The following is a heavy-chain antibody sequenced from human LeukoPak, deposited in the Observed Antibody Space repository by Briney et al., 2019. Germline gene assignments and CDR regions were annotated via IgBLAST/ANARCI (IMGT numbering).Heavy chain of an antibody. V-gene: IGHV4-39*07. CDR3: ARLTTDDFWSGYYYYMDV. CDR2: VYYSGTT. J-gene: IGHJ6*03. Sequence: PSETLSLTCNVFGGSISSRSDYWGWIRQPPGKGLEWIGSVYYSGTTYDHPSLKSRVSISVDTSKDQMSLRLSSVTAADTAVYYCARLTTDDFWSGYYYYMDVWGKGTTVIVSS. D-gene: IGHD3-3*01. CDR1: GGSISSRSDY.